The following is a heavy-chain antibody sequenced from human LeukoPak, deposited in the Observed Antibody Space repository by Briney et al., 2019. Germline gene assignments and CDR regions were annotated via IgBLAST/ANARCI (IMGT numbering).Heavy chain of an antibody. D-gene: IGHD6-19*01. CDR3: AKGRVAGSLTPNDY. V-gene: IGHV3-23*01. Sequence: GGSLRLSCEASGFTFSSYAMSWVRQAPGKGLEWVSSISDSGGNMYYADSVKGRFTISRDSSKNTLYLQMNSLRAEDTAVYYCAKGRVAGSLTPNDYWGQGTLVTVSS. CDR2: ISDSGGNM. CDR1: GFTFSSYA. J-gene: IGHJ4*02.